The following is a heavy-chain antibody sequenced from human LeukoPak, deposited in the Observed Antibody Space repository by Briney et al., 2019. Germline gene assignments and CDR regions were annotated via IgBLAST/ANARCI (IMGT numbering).Heavy chain of an antibody. V-gene: IGHV3-30*18. CDR1: GFTFSSYG. CDR3: AKDSREHSSGWHWSDYFDY. CDR2: ISYDGSNK. D-gene: IGHD6-19*01. J-gene: IGHJ4*02. Sequence: GGSLRLSCAASGFTFSSYGMHWVRQAPGKGLAWVAVISYDGSNKYYADSVKGRFTISRDNSKNTLYLQMNSLRAEDTAVYYCAKDSREHSSGWHWSDYFDYWGQGTLVTVSS.